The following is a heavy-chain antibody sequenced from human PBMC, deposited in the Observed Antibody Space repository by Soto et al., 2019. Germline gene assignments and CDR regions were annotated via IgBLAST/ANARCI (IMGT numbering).Heavy chain of an antibody. CDR3: ARDGSGSYYKRIPAY. Sequence: SETLSLTCAVYGGSFSGYYWSWIRQPPGKGLEWIGEINHSGSTNYNPSLKSRVTISVDTSKNQFSLKLSSVTAADTAVYYCARDGSGSYYKRIPAYWGQGTLVTVSS. CDR1: GGSFSGYY. V-gene: IGHV4-34*01. CDR2: INHSGST. J-gene: IGHJ4*02. D-gene: IGHD3-10*01.